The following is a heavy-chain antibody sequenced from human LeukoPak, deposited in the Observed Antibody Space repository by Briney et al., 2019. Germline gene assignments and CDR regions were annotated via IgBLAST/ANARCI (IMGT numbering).Heavy chain of an antibody. J-gene: IGHJ3*01. D-gene: IGHD3-16*01. CDR1: GFISSTYS. Sequence: GGSRVLSCAGSGFISSTYSMNWIRQAPGKGLEWVAHISGSGGTIYYADSVKGRFTISRDTSKNTLYLQMSSLRVEDTAVYFCARDDPVGQFSLDVWGQGTMVTVSS. V-gene: IGHV3-48*01. CDR3: ARDDPVGQFSLDV. CDR2: ISGSGGTI.